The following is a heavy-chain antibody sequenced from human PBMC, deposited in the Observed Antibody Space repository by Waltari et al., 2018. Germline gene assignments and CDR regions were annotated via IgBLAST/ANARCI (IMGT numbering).Heavy chain of an antibody. J-gene: IGHJ2*01. D-gene: IGHD2-8*01. CDR1: GGSISSSRYY. Sequence: QLQLQESGPGLVKPSETLSLTCTVSGGSISSSRYYWGWIRQPPGKGLEWIGSIYYSGSTYYNPSLKSRVTISVDTSKDQFSLKLSSVTAADTAVYYCARHPAMTIMLWYFDLWGRGTLVTVSS. CDR3: ARHPAMTIMLWYFDL. V-gene: IGHV4-39*01. CDR2: IYYSGST.